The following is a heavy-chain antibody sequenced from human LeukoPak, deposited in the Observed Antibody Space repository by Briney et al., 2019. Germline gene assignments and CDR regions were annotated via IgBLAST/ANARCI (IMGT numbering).Heavy chain of an antibody. J-gene: IGHJ4*02. CDR3: AGGVTIVRGTSKHFDY. Sequence: PSETLSLTCAVYGGSFSGYYWSWIRQPPGKGLEWIGEINHSGSTNYNPSLKSRVTISVDTSKNQFSLKLSSVTAADTAVYYCAGGVTIVRGTSKHFDYWGQGTLVTVSS. CDR1: GGSFSGYY. D-gene: IGHD3-10*01. CDR2: INHSGST. V-gene: IGHV4-34*01.